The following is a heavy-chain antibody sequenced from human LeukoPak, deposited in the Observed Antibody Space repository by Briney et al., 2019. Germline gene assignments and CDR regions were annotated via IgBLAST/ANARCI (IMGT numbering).Heavy chain of an antibody. CDR2: IYYSGST. Sequence: SETLSLTCTVSGGSISSYYWSWLRQPPGKGLEWIGYIYYSGSTNYNPSLKSRVTISVDTSKNQFSLKLSSVTAADTAVYYCARESIAARHLHWFDPWGQGTLVTVSS. J-gene: IGHJ5*02. CDR1: GGSISSYY. D-gene: IGHD6-6*01. V-gene: IGHV4-59*01. CDR3: ARESIAARHLHWFDP.